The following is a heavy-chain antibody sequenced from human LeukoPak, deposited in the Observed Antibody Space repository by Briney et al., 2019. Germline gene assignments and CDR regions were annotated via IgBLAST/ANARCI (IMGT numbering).Heavy chain of an antibody. V-gene: IGHV1-46*01. CDR3: ARERIQLWFYYYYYGMDV. J-gene: IGHJ6*02. CDR2: INPSGVST. Sequence: GSVKVSCKASGYTFTSYYMHWVRQAPGQGLEWMGIINPSGVSTSYAQKFQGRVTMTRDTYTSTVYMELSSLRSEDTAVYYCARERIQLWFYYYYYGMDVWGQGTTVTVS. CDR1: GYTFTSYY. D-gene: IGHD5-18*01.